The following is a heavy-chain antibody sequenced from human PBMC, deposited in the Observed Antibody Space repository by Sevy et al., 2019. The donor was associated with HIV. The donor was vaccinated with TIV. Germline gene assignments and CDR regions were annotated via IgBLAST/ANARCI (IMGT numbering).Heavy chain of an antibody. CDR3: ARVGQGSITIFGVVTDYYYYYGMDV. CDR2: INAGNGNT. J-gene: IGHJ6*02. V-gene: IGHV1-3*01. Sequence: ASVKVSCKASGYTFTSYAMHWVRQAPGQRLEWMGWINAGNGNTKYSQKFQGRVTITTDTSAGTAYMELSSLRSEDTAVYYCARVGQGSITIFGVVTDYYYYYGMDVWGQGTTVTVSS. D-gene: IGHD3-3*01. CDR1: GYTFTSYA.